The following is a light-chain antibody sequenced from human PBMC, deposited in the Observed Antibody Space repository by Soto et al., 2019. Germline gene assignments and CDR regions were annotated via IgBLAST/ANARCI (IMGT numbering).Light chain of an antibody. J-gene: IGLJ7*01. CDR1: SSDVGGYNY. CDR3: SSYTSSSTTV. CDR2: DVG. V-gene: IGLV2-14*01. Sequence: QSALTQPASVSGSPGQSITISCTGTSSDVGGYNYVSWYQQHPGKAPKLMIYDVGNRPSGVSNRFSGSKAGNTASLTISGRQAEDEADYYCSSYTSSSTTVFGGGTQLTVL.